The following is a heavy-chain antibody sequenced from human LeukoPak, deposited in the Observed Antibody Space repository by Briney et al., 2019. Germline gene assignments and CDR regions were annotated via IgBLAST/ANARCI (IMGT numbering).Heavy chain of an antibody. CDR1: GFTFSNAW. V-gene: IGHV3-15*01. Sequence: GGSLRLSCAASGFTFSNAWMSWVRQAPGKGLEWVGRIKSKTDGGTTDYAAPVKGRFTISRDDSKNTLYLQMNSLKTEDTAVYYCTTHGYSYGLDAFDIWGQGTMVTVSS. CDR2: IKSKTDGGTT. J-gene: IGHJ3*02. D-gene: IGHD5-18*01. CDR3: TTHGYSYGLDAFDI.